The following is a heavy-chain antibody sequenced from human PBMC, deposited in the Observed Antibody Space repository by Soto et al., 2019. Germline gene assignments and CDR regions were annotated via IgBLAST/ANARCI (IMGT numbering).Heavy chain of an antibody. CDR1: EGNIIALGCS. Sequence: VSEGNIIALGCSWACIRKPPGKALEWIGHTYHSGNPYYNPSLKSRVIISVDRSKNQFSLKVRSVTAADTAVYYCARTGHSGSYDYWGQGAQVTVSS. CDR3: ARTGHSGSYDY. J-gene: IGHJ4*02. CDR2: TYHSGNP. D-gene: IGHD3-22*01. V-gene: IGHV4-30-2*01.